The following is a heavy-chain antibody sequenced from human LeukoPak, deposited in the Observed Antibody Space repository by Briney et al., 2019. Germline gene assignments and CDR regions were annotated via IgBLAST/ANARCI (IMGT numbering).Heavy chain of an antibody. J-gene: IGHJ5*02. CDR1: GGSFSGYY. CDR2: INHSGST. Sequence: SETLSLTCALYGGSFSGYYWSWIRQPPGKGLEWIGEINHSGSTNYNPSLKSRVTISVDTSKNQFSLKLSSVTAADTAVYYCASTSYYDILTGYSTRNWFDPWGQGTLVSVSS. CDR3: ASTSYYDILTGYSTRNWFDP. D-gene: IGHD3-9*01. V-gene: IGHV4-34*01.